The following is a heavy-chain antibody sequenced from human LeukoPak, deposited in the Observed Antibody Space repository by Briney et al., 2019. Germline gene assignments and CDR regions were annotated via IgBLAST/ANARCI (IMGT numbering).Heavy chain of an antibody. CDR3: AQNGLYH. J-gene: IGHJ5*02. Sequence: SGPTLVKPTQTLTLTCTFSGFPLSTSGVGVAWMRQSPGQAPEWLAVTYWNDDQRYSPSLKSRLTITKDTSKNQVVLTMTNMDPADTVTYHCAQNGLYHWGQGTLVTVSS. CDR1: GFPLSTSGVG. D-gene: IGHD2-2*03. V-gene: IGHV2-5*01. CDR2: TYWNDDQ.